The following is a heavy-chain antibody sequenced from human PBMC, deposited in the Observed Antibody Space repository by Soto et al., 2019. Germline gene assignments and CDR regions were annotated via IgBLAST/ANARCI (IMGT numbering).Heavy chain of an antibody. CDR3: ARDSRPYSSSYSSI. D-gene: IGHD6-13*01. Sequence: PGGSLRLSCAASGFTFSSYSMNWVRQAPGKGLEWVSYISSSSSTIYYADSVKGRFTISRDNAKNSLYLQMNSLRDEDTAVYYCARDSRPYSSSYSSIWGQGTLVTVSS. V-gene: IGHV3-48*02. CDR1: GFTFSSYS. J-gene: IGHJ4*02. CDR2: ISSSSSTI.